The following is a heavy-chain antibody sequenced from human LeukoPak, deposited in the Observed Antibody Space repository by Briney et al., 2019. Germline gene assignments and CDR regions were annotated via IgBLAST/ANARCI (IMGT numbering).Heavy chain of an antibody. CDR2: INPKTGGS. J-gene: IGHJ4*02. Sequence: ASEKVSCKASGYTFTGYYMHWVRQAPGQGLEWLGRINPKTGGSNYAQKFQGRVTMTSDTSTSTAYMELSRLNSDDTAVYYCTTLVSGINYWGQGTLVTVSS. CDR1: GYTFTGYY. D-gene: IGHD1-20*01. V-gene: IGHV1-2*06. CDR3: TTLVSGINY.